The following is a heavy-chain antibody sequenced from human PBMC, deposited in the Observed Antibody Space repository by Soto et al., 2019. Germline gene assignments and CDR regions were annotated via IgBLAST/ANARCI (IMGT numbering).Heavy chain of an antibody. D-gene: IGHD6-13*01. CDR2: IYYSGST. Sequence: SETLSLTCTVSGGSISSYYWSWIRQPPGKGLEWIGYIYYSGSTNYNPSLKSRVTISVDTSKHQFSLKLSSVTAADTAVYYCARSHPGYSSSWPPNYGMDVWGQGTTVTVSS. CDR3: ARSHPGYSSSWPPNYGMDV. V-gene: IGHV4-59*01. CDR1: GGSISSYY. J-gene: IGHJ6*02.